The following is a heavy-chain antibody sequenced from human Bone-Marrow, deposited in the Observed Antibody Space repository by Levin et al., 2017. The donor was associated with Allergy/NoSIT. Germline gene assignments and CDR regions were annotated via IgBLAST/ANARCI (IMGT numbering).Heavy chain of an antibody. V-gene: IGHV3-23*01. CDR1: GFTFSSYA. J-gene: IGHJ6*02. Sequence: GGSLRLSCTASGFTFSSYAMTWVRQAPGKGLEWVSGLTPDGDRVFYAASVKGRFILSRDSSKNTVFLQMNGLRVEDTAQYYWAKDGRPLDCSVGGPTENYYHYSMDVWGQGTTVTVSS. D-gene: IGHD1-1*01. CDR3: AKDGRPLDCSVGGPTENYYHYSMDV. CDR2: LTPDGDRV.